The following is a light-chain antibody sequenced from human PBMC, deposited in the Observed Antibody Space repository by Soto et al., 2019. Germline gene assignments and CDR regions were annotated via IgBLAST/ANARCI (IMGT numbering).Light chain of an antibody. V-gene: IGLV2-23*01. J-gene: IGLJ2*01. Sequence: QSVLTQPASVSGSPGQSITISCTGTSSDVGSYNIVSWYQQHPGKAPKLMIYEGSKRPSGVSNRFSGSKSGNTASLTISGLQSEDEADYYCCSYAGSSTPVVFGGGTQLTVL. CDR2: EGS. CDR3: CSYAGSSTPVV. CDR1: SSDVGSYNI.